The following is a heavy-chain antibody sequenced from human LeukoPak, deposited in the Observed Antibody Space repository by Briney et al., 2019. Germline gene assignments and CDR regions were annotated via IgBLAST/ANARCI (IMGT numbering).Heavy chain of an antibody. CDR2: IYYSGTT. V-gene: IGHV4-59*08. CDR3: ARRFNSVWYFDY. D-gene: IGHD6-19*01. CDR1: GGSISSYY. Sequence: SETLSLTCTVSGGSISSYYWSWIRQPPGKGLEWIGYIYYSGTTNYNPSLKSRVTISVDTSKNQFSLRLSSVTAADTAVYFCARRFNSVWYFDYWGQGTLVPVSS. J-gene: IGHJ4*02.